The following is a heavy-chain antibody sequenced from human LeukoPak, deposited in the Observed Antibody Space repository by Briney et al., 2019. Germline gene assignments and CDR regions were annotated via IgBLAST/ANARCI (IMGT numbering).Heavy chain of an antibody. CDR2: IYSCGST. CDR1: GFTVSSNY. V-gene: IGHV3-66*02. J-gene: IGHJ4*02. Sequence: SGGSLRLSCAASGFTVSSNYMSWVRQAPGKGLEWVSVIYSCGSTYYADSVKGRFTISRDNSKNTLYLQMNSLRAEDTAVYYCARSDVDTAMVITDWGQGTLVTVSS. CDR3: ARSDVDTAMVITD. D-gene: IGHD5-18*01.